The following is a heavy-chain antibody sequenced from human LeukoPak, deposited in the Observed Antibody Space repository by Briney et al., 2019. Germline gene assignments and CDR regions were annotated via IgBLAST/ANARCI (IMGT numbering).Heavy chain of an antibody. Sequence: SETLSLTCTVSGGSISSSSYYWGWIRQPPGKGLEWIGSIYYSGSTYYNPSLKSRITISVDTSKNQFSLKLSSVTAADTAVYYCASRSRGSYKQNDYWGQGTLVTVSS. CDR3: ASRSRGSYKQNDY. CDR2: IYYSGST. CDR1: GGSISSSSYY. V-gene: IGHV4-39*07. D-gene: IGHD1-26*01. J-gene: IGHJ4*02.